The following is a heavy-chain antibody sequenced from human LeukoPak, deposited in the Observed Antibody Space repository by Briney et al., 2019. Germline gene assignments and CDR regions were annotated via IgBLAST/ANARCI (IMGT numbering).Heavy chain of an antibody. CDR2: INHSGST. D-gene: IGHD6-13*01. CDR1: GGSFSGYY. V-gene: IGHV4-34*01. CDR3: AREPSSSWYAGWFDP. Sequence: PSETLSLTCAVYGGSFSGYYWSWIRQPPGKGLEWIGEINHSGSTNYNPSLKSRVTISVDTSKNQFSLKLSSVTAADTAVYYCAREPSSSWYAGWFDPWGQGTLVTVSS. J-gene: IGHJ5*02.